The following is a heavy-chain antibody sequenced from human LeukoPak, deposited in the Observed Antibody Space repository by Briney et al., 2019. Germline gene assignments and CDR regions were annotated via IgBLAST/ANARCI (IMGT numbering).Heavy chain of an antibody. D-gene: IGHD6-19*01. CDR2: ISSWSSYI. CDR1: GFTFSSYA. Sequence: PGGSLRLSCAASGFTFSSYAMNWVRQAPGKGLEWVSSISSWSSYINYADSVKGRFTISRDNAKNSLYLQMNSLRVEDTAVYYCARDRAGQWLVRCDYWGQGTLVTVSS. CDR3: ARDRAGQWLVRCDY. V-gene: IGHV3-21*01. J-gene: IGHJ4*02.